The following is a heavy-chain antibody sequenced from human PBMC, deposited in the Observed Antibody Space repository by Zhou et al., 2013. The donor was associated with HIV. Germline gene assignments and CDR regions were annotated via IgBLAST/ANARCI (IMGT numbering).Heavy chain of an antibody. Sequence: QVQLVQSGAEVKKPGSSVKVSCKASGGTFSTNVISWVRQAPGQGLEWMGGIIPVFGTANYAQKFQGRVTITTDESTSTAYMELSSLRSEDTAVYYCARGQLQTPYYFDYWGQGTLVTVSS. CDR1: GGTFSTNV. J-gene: IGHJ4*02. CDR3: ARGQLQTPYYFDY. D-gene: IGHD6-6*01. V-gene: IGHV1-69*05. CDR2: IIPVFGTA.